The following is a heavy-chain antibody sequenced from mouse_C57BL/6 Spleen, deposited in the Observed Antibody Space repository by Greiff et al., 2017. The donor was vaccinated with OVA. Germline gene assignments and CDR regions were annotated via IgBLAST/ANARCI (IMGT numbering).Heavy chain of an antibody. D-gene: IGHD2-3*01. J-gene: IGHJ3*01. CDR1: GYTFTDYE. CDR3: TRDGYSPWFAY. V-gene: IGHV1-15*01. CDR2: IDPETGGT. Sequence: LQESGAELVRPGASVTLSCKASGYTFTDYEMHWVKQTPVHGLEWIGAIDPETGGTAYNQKFKGKAILTADKSSSTAYMELRSLTSEDSAVYYCTRDGYSPWFAYWGQGTLVTVSA.